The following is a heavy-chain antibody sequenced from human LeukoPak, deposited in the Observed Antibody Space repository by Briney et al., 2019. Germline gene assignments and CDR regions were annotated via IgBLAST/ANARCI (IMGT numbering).Heavy chain of an antibody. CDR2: ISAYNGNT. J-gene: IGHJ4*02. Sequence: ASVKVSCKASGYTFTSYGISWVRQAPGQGLEWMGWISAYNGNTNYAQKLQGRATMTTDTSTSAAYMELRSLRSDDTAVYYCALYYCSSTSCYTDYWGQGTLVTVSS. CDR1: GYTFTSYG. D-gene: IGHD2-2*02. CDR3: ALYYCSSTSCYTDY. V-gene: IGHV1-18*01.